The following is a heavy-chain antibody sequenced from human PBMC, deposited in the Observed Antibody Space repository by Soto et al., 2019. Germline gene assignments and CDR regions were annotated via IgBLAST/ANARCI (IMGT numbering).Heavy chain of an antibody. J-gene: IGHJ4*02. Sequence: EVQLLESGGGLVQPGESLRLSCAASGFTFSSYAMSLVRQAPGKGLEWVSIITGSGGSTDYADSVKGRFTISRDNSKNTLSLQMNSLRAEATAVYYCAKYCSSIGCSLNYWGQGTLVTVSS. V-gene: IGHV3-23*01. CDR2: ITGSGGST. CDR1: GFTFSSYA. D-gene: IGHD2-2*01. CDR3: AKYCSSIGCSLNY.